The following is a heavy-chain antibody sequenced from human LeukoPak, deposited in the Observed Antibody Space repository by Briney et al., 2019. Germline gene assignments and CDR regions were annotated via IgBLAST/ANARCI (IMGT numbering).Heavy chain of an antibody. CDR2: IYSGGST. D-gene: IGHD1-14*01. Sequence: GGSLRLSCAASGFTVSSNYMSWVRQAPGKGLEWVSVIYSGGSTYYADSVKGRFTISRDNSKNTLYLQMNSLRAEDTAVYYCARATTHETLSWFDPWGQGTLVTVSS. CDR3: ARATTHETLSWFDP. V-gene: IGHV3-53*05. CDR1: GFTVSSNY. J-gene: IGHJ5*02.